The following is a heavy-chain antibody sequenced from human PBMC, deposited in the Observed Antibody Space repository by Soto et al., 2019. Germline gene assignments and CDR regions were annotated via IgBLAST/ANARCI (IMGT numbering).Heavy chain of an antibody. CDR2: ISYDGSNK. CDR1: GFTFSSYA. Sequence: TGGSLRLSCAASGFTFSSYAMHWVRQAPGKGLEWVAVISYDGSNKYYADSVKGRFTISRDNSKNTLYLQMNSLRAEDTAVYYCARAMGYSYGAPFDYGGEGPLATVSS. V-gene: IGHV3-30-3*01. J-gene: IGHJ4*02. D-gene: IGHD5-18*01. CDR3: ARAMGYSYGAPFDY.